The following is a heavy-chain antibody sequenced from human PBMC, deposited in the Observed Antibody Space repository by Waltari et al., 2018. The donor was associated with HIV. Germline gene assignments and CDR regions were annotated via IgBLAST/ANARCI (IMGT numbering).Heavy chain of an antibody. J-gene: IGHJ4*02. CDR1: GLPFECFA. Sequence: EVQLVESGGGLVQPGGSLSLSCAASGLPFECFALHWVRQATGKGLEWVSGISWNIGSIGYADSVKGRFTISRDNAKNSLYLQMNSLRGEDTAFYYCAKDTAPAAGYGDYFDYWGQGTLVTVSS. CDR3: AKDTAPAAGYGDYFDY. D-gene: IGHD6-13*01. V-gene: IGHV3-9*01. CDR2: ISWNIGSI.